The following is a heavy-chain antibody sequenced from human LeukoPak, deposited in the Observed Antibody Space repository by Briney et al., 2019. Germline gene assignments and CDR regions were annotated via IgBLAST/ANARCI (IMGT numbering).Heavy chain of an antibody. D-gene: IGHD1-26*01. CDR2: IWYDGSNY. Sequence: PGRSLRLSCAASGFTFSSYVIHWVRQAPGKGLEWVAGIWYDGSNYHYADSVKGRFTISRDNSKNTLYLQMNSLRAEDTGVYYCARDGRALLRDFDYWGQGTLVTVSS. V-gene: IGHV3-33*01. CDR1: GFTFSSYV. J-gene: IGHJ4*02. CDR3: ARDGRALLRDFDY.